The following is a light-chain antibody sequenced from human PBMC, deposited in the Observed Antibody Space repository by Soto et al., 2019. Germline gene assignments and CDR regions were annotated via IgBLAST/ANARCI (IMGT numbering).Light chain of an antibody. CDR2: GAT. Sequence: EIVLTQSPGTLSLSPGERATLSCRASQTLNNNFLAWYQQRHGQAPRLLIYGATTRATGTPDRFTGSGSGTDFTLTISSLQSEDFAVYYCQQYNNWPPYTFGQGTKVDIK. J-gene: IGKJ2*01. V-gene: IGKV3D-15*01. CDR1: QTLNNN. CDR3: QQYNNWPPYT.